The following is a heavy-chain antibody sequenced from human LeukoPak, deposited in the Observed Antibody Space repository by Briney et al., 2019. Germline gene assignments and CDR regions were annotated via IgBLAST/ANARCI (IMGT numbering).Heavy chain of an antibody. CDR3: VLNSRMVRDDAFDI. D-gene: IGHD3-10*01. CDR1: GGTFSSYA. V-gene: IGHV1-69*01. Sequence: ASVKASCKASGGTFSSYAISWVRQAPGQGLEWMGGIIPIFGTANYAQKFQGRVTITADESTSTAYMELSSLRSEDTAVYYCVLNSRMVRDDAFDIWGQGTMVTVSS. CDR2: IIPIFGTA. J-gene: IGHJ3*02.